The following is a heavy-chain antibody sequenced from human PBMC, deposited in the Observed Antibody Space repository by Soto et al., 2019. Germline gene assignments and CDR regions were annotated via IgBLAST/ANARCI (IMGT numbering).Heavy chain of an antibody. Sequence: SAPLSITCTVSGGSINSYYWSWIRQPPGKGLEWIGYIYYSGSTNYNPSLKSRVTISVDTSKNQFSLKLSSVTAADTAVYYCAREGGNLISAFDIWGQGTMVTVSS. CDR1: GGSINSYY. V-gene: IGHV4-59*01. CDR3: AREGGNLISAFDI. CDR2: IYYSGST. J-gene: IGHJ3*02. D-gene: IGHD2-15*01.